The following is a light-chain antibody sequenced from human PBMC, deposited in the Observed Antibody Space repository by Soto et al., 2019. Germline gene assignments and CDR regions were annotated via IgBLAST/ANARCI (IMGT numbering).Light chain of an antibody. V-gene: IGKV3-15*01. Sequence: EIVMTQSPATLSVSPGERASLSCRASQSVSSNLAWYQQKLGQAPRLLIYDASTRATGIPARFSGSVSGTEFTLTISSLQSEDFAVYYCQHYNNWPFTFGQGTKLEIK. CDR3: QHYNNWPFT. J-gene: IGKJ2*01. CDR2: DAS. CDR1: QSVSSN.